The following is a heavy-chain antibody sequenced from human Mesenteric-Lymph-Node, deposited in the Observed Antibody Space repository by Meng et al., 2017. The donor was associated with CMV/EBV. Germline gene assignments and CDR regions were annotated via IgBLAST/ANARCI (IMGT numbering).Heavy chain of an antibody. CDR1: GGTFSSDA. Sequence: SVKVSCKASGGTFSSDAISWVRQAPGQGLEWMGGIIPIFGTANYAQKLQGRVTITTDESRSTAYMELSSLRSEDTAVYYCARVPGGPRDFWSGYFYFDSWGQGTLVTVSS. D-gene: IGHD3-3*01. J-gene: IGHJ4*02. CDR3: ARVPGGPRDFWSGYFYFDS. CDR2: IIPIFGTA. V-gene: IGHV1-69*05.